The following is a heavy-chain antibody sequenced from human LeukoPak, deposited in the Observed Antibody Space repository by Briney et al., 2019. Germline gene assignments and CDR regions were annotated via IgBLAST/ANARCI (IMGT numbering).Heavy chain of an antibody. CDR1: GYTFTSYG. J-gene: IGHJ3*02. Sequence: ASVKVSCKASGYTFTSYGISWVRQAPGQGLEWMGWISAYNGNTNYAQKLQGRVTMTTDTSTSAAYMELRSLRSDDTAVYYCARDGPDDSSGYYYHAFDIWGQGTMVTVSS. V-gene: IGHV1-18*01. D-gene: IGHD3-22*01. CDR3: ARDGPDDSSGYYYHAFDI. CDR2: ISAYNGNT.